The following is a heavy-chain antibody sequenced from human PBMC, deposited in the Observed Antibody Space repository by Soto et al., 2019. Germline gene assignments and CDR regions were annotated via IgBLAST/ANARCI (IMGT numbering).Heavy chain of an antibody. V-gene: IGHV4-30-4*01. CDR1: GGSISSGDYY. D-gene: IGHD6-13*01. J-gene: IGHJ4*02. CDR2: IYYSGST. Sequence: QVQLQESGPGLVKPSQTLSLTCTVSGGSISSGDYYWSWIRQPPGKGLEWIGYIYYSGSTYYNPSLKIRVTISVDTSKNHFSLKLSSVTAADTAVYYCARGIAAAGTWYYFDYWGQGTLVTVSS. CDR3: ARGIAAAGTWYYFDY.